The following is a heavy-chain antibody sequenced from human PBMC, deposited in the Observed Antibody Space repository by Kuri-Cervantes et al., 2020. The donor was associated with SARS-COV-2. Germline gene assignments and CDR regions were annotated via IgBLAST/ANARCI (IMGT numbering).Heavy chain of an antibody. CDR3: ARGPEFTYYFDY. Sequence: GSLRLSCAVYGGSFSGYYWSWIRQPPGKGLEWIGGINHSGSTNYNPSLKSRVTISVDTSKNQFSLKLSSVTAADTAVYYCARGPEFTYYFDYWGQGTLVTVSS. CDR1: GGSFSGYY. CDR2: INHSGST. V-gene: IGHV4-34*01. J-gene: IGHJ4*02.